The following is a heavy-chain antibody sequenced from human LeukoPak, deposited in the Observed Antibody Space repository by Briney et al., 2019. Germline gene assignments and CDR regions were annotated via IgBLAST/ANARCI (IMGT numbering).Heavy chain of an antibody. CDR2: ISSSSSTI. CDR3: ARDVGESIAAAGIDY. Sequence: PGGSLRLSCAASGFTFSSYSMNWVRQAPGKGLEWVSYISSSSSTIYYADSVRGRFTISRDNAKNSLYLQMNSLRAEDTAVYYCARDVGESIAAAGIDYWGQGTLVTVSS. CDR1: GFTFSSYS. D-gene: IGHD6-13*01. J-gene: IGHJ4*02. V-gene: IGHV3-48*01.